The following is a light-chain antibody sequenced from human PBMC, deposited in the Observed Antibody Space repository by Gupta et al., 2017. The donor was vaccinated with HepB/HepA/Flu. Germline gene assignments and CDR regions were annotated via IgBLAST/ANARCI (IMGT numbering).Light chain of an antibody. Sequence: IVLTQSPATLSFSRGERVTLSCSASQTVSRYNLAWYQQKPGQAPSLLIYGASSRATGVPDRFSGSGSETDFTLTISRLEPDDFAVYHWQQYCSSPLFGQGTRLEIK. CDR1: QTVSRYN. V-gene: IGKV3-20*01. J-gene: IGKJ5*01. CDR3: QQYCSSPL. CDR2: GAS.